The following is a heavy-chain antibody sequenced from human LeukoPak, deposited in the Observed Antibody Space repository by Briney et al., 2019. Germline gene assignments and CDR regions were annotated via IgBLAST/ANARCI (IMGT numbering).Heavy chain of an antibody. V-gene: IGHV1-69*04. CDR2: IIPILGIA. CDR3: ARERAPGYYDSSGYFGDYYYGMDV. J-gene: IGHJ6*02. D-gene: IGHD3-22*01. Sequence: ASVKVSCKASGGTFSSYAISWVRQAPGQGLEWMGRIIPILGIANYAQKFQGRVTITADKSTSTAYMELSSLRSEDTAVYYCARERAPGYYDSSGYFGDYYYGMDVWGQGTTVTVSS. CDR1: GGTFSSYA.